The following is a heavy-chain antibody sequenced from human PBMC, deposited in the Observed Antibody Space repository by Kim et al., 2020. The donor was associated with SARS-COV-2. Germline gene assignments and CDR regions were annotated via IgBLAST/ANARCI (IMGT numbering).Heavy chain of an antibody. V-gene: IGHV1-69*04. CDR3: ARAVGYYYGMDV. D-gene: IGHD1-26*01. J-gene: IGHJ6*02. Sequence: NYAQKFQGRVTITADKSTSTAYMELSSLRSEDTAVYYCARAVGYYYGMDVWGQGTTVTVSS.